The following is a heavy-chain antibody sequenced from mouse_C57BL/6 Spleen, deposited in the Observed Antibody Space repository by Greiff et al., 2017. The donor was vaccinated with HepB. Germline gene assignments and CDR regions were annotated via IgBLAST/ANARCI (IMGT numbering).Heavy chain of an antibody. Sequence: VQLQQSGPELVKPGASVKISCKASGYTFTDYYMNWVKQSHGKSLEWIGDINPNNVGTSYNQKFKGKATLTVDKSSRTAYMELRSLTSEHSAVYYCARCHGSSSPSYWYFDVWGTGTTVTVSS. D-gene: IGHD1-1*01. CDR3: ARCHGSSSPSYWYFDV. CDR1: GYTFTDYY. CDR2: INPNNVGT. V-gene: IGHV1-26*01. J-gene: IGHJ1*03.